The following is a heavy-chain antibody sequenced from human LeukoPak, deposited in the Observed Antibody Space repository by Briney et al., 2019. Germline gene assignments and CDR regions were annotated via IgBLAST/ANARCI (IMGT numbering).Heavy chain of an antibody. CDR2: ISSSSSYT. D-gene: IGHD3-10*01. J-gene: IGHJ3*02. CDR1: GFTFSDHY. V-gene: IGHV3-11*06. Sequence: GGSLRLSCAASGFTFSDHYMSWIRQAPGKGLEWVSYISSSSSYTNYADSVKGRFTISRDNAKNSLYLQMNSLRAEDTAVYYCARVHPSRGIGDAFDIWGQGTMVTVSS. CDR3: ARVHPSRGIGDAFDI.